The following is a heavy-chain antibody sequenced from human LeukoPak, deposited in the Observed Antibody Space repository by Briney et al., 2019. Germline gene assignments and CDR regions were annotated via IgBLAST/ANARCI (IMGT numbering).Heavy chain of an antibody. D-gene: IGHD2-15*01. Sequence: ASVKVSCKASGYTFSGSYIHWVRQAPGQGLEWMGIINPSDGSTSYAQKFQGRLTMTRDMSTSTVYMELSSLRSEDTAVYYCARDWGYCSGGSCYRGAFDIWGQGTMVTVSS. CDR3: ARDWGYCSGGSCYRGAFDI. CDR2: INPSDGST. V-gene: IGHV1-46*01. CDR1: GYTFSGSY. J-gene: IGHJ3*02.